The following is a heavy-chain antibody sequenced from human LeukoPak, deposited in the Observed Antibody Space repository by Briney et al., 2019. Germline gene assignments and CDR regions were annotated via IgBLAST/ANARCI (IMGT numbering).Heavy chain of an antibody. CDR3: ARDLVREVRGVTYYYYGMDV. CDR1: AFILSGHW. J-gene: IGHJ6*02. Sequence: GGSLRLSCEGSAFILSGHWMNWVRQTPGKGLEWVASIKEDGSERQYVDSVKGRFSTSRDNTKGSLFLQLNSLRAEDTAVYYCARDLVREVRGVTYYYYGMDVWGQGTTVTVSS. CDR2: IKEDGSER. D-gene: IGHD3-10*01. V-gene: IGHV3-7*03.